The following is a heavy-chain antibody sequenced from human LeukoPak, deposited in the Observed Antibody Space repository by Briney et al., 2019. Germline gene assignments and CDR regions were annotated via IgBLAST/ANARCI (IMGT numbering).Heavy chain of an antibody. V-gene: IGHV1-2*02. CDR1: GYTFTGYY. D-gene: IGHD6-13*01. Sequence: GASVKVSCKASGYTFTGYYMHWVRQAPGQGLEWMGWINPNSGGTKFAQKFQGRVTLTRDTSSSTAYMEVTSLRSDDTAVYYCAREVISSSWFPFDYWGTGTLVTVSS. CDR2: INPNSGGT. CDR3: AREVISSSWFPFDY. J-gene: IGHJ4*02.